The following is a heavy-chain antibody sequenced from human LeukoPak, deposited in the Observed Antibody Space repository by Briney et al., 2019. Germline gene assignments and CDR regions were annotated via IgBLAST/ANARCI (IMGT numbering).Heavy chain of an antibody. CDR2: IIPIFGTA. CDR1: GGTFSSYA. D-gene: IGHD3-22*01. CDR3: ASDPYYYDSSGYYYFDY. Sequence: SVKVSCKASGGTFSSYAISWVRQAPGQGLEWMGGIIPIFGTANYAQKFRGRVTITADKSTSTAYMELSSLRSEDTAVYYCASDPYYYDSSGYYYFDYWGQGTLVTVSS. J-gene: IGHJ4*02. V-gene: IGHV1-69*06.